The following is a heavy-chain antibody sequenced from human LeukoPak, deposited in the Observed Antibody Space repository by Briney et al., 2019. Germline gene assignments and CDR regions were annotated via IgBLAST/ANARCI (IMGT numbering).Heavy chain of an antibody. CDR1: GFTFSSHW. J-gene: IGHJ4*02. D-gene: IGHD3-16*01. V-gene: IGHV3-7*03. CDR2: INQDGAEK. CDR3: ARDHPAPCLIFDY. Sequence: GGSLRLYCAAYGFTFSSHWMSWVGQAPGKGLEWVANINQDGAEKYYEFSGKVRLTISRDIAKNSLYLRMNSLRAEDTAVYYCARDHPAPCLIFDYWGQGSLVTVSS.